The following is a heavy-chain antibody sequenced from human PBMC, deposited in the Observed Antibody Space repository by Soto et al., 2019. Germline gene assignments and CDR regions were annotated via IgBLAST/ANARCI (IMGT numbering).Heavy chain of an antibody. J-gene: IGHJ4*02. D-gene: IGHD1-26*01. V-gene: IGHV1-2*02. CDR3: ARDHRTGSYSV. Sequence: QVQQVQSGAEVKKPGASVKVSCKASGYTFTDYYIHWVRQAPGQGLEWIGWINANNGFTDYAQNFQDRFTMTRDTSINTAYMEVNSLRSDDTALYFCARDHRTGSYSVWGQGTLITVSS. CDR2: INANNGFT. CDR1: GYTFTDYY.